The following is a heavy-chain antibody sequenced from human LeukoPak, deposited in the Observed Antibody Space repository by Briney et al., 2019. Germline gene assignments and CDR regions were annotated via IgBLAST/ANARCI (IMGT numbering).Heavy chain of an antibody. D-gene: IGHD3-22*01. CDR2: IKQDGSEK. J-gene: IGHJ3*02. Sequence: GGSLRLSCAASGFTFSSYWMSWVRQAPGKGLEWVANIKQDGSEKYYVDSVKGRFTISRDNAKNSLYLQMNSLRAEDTAVYYCAREGNDSSGYYGDSSAFDIWGQGTMVTVSS. V-gene: IGHV3-7*01. CDR3: AREGNDSSGYYGDSSAFDI. CDR1: GFTFSSYW.